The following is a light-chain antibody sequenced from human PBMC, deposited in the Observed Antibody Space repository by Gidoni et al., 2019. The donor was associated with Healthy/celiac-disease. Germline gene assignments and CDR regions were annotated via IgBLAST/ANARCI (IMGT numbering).Light chain of an antibody. J-gene: IGKJ3*01. CDR2: GAS. Sequence: IVLTQSPGTLSLSPGERATLSCRASQSVSDNYLAWYQQKPGQSPRLLVYGASNRATAIPDRFTGSGYGTDFTLTIDRLEPDDLAVYYCQQYADSATTFGPGTKVEIK. CDR3: QQYADSATT. CDR1: QSVSDNY. V-gene: IGKV3-20*01.